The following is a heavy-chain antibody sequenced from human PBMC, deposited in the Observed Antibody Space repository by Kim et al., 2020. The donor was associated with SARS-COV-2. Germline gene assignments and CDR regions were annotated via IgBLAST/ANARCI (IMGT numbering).Heavy chain of an antibody. V-gene: IGHV4-39*07. Sequence: SETLSLTCTVSGGSISSSSYYWGWIRQPPGKGLEWIGSIYYSGSTYYNPSLKSRVTISVDTSKNQFSLKLSSVTAADTAVYYCARGALWFGGWGQGTLFTVSS. CDR1: GGSISSSSYY. CDR2: IYYSGST. CDR3: ARGALWFGG. J-gene: IGHJ4*02. D-gene: IGHD3-10*01.